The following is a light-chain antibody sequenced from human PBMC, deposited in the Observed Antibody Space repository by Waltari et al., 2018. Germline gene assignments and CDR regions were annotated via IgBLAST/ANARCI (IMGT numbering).Light chain of an antibody. CDR2: DVS. CDR3: CSYAGSYAWV. J-gene: IGLJ3*02. CDR1: SSDIGGYNY. Sequence: QSALTQPRSVSGSPGQSVTISCTGASSDIGGYNYVSWYQQHPGKAPKLMLYDVSKRPSGVADGFSGSKSGNTASRTMSGLQAEDETDYYCCSYAGSYAWVFGGGTKLTVL. V-gene: IGLV2-11*01.